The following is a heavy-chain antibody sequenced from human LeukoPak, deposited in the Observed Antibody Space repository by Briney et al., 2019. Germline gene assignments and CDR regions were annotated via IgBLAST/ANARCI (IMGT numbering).Heavy chain of an antibody. J-gene: IGHJ4*02. V-gene: IGHV3-21*01. CDR2: ISSSSSYI. Sequence: GGSLRLSCAASGFTFSSYCMNWVRQAPGKGLEWVSSISSSSSYIYYADSVKGRFTISRDNAKNSLYLQMNSLRAEDTAVYYCARDEYYYDSSGYYGTFDYWGQGTLVTVSS. D-gene: IGHD3-22*01. CDR3: ARDEYYYDSSGYYGTFDY. CDR1: GFTFSSYC.